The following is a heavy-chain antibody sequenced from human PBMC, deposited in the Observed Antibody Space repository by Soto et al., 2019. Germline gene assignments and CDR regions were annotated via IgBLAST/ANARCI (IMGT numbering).Heavy chain of an antibody. D-gene: IGHD3-10*01. CDR2: IWYDGSNK. CDR3: ARETAYHITMVRGVTAAFDY. J-gene: IGHJ4*02. Sequence: QVQLVESGGGVVQPGRSLRLSCAASGFTFSSYGMHWVRQAPGKGLEWVAVIWYDGSNKYYADSVKGRFTISRDNSKNTLYLQMNSLRAEDTAVYYCARETAYHITMVRGVTAAFDYWGQGTLVTVSS. V-gene: IGHV3-33*01. CDR1: GFTFSSYG.